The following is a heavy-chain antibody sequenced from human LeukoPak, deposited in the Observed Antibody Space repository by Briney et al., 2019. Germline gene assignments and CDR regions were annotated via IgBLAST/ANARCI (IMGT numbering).Heavy chain of an antibody. CDR1: GGSISSSSYY. CDR2: INHSGST. V-gene: IGHV4-39*07. CDR3: ASPYYYDSSRYNWFDP. D-gene: IGHD3-22*01. Sequence: SETLSLTCTVSGGSISSSSYYWGWIRQPPGKGLEWIGEINHSGSTNYNPSLKSRVTISVDTSKNQFSLKLSSVTAADTAVYYCASPYYYDSSRYNWFDPWGQGTLVTVSS. J-gene: IGHJ5*02.